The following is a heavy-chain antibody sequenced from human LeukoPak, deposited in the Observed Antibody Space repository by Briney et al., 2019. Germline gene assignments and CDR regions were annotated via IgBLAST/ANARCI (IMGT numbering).Heavy chain of an antibody. J-gene: IGHJ5*02. CDR3: ARGNPNYYDSSGYYYGRGRYNRFDP. CDR2: INHSGST. D-gene: IGHD3-22*01. CDR1: GGSFSGYY. Sequence: SETLSLTCAVYGGSFSGYYWSWIRQPPGKGLEWIGEINHSGSTNYNPSLKSRVTISVDTSKNQFSLKLSSVTAADTAVYYCARGNPNYYDSSGYYYGRGRYNRFDPWGQGTLVTVSS. V-gene: IGHV4-34*01.